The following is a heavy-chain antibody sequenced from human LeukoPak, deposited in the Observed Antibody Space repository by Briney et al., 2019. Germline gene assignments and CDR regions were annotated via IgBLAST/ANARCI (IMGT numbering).Heavy chain of an antibody. V-gene: IGHV3-48*03. CDR1: GFTFSSYE. J-gene: IGHJ3*02. Sequence: GGSLRLSCAASGFTFSSYEMNWVRQAPGKGLEWVSYISSSGSTIYYADSVKGRFTISRDNSKNTLYLQMNSLRAEDTAVYYCAREWGSGYRLDAFDIWGQGTMVTVSS. CDR3: AREWGSGYRLDAFDI. D-gene: IGHD3-22*01. CDR2: ISSSGSTI.